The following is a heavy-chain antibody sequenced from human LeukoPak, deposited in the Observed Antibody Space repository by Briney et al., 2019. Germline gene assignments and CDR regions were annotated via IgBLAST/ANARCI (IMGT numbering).Heavy chain of an antibody. CDR2: MNPNSGNT. CDR1: GYTFTSYD. J-gene: IGHJ4*02. V-gene: IGHV1-8*03. CDR3: ARVHYDILTGYSTFDY. D-gene: IGHD3-9*01. Sequence: GASVKVSCKASGYTFTSYDINWVRQATGQGLEWMGWMNPNSGNTGYAQKFQGRVTITRNTSISTAYMELSSLRSEDTAVYYCARVHYDILTGYSTFDYWGQGTLVTVSS.